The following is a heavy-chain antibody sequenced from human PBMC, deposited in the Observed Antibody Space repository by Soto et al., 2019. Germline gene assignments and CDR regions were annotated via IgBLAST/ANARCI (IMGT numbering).Heavy chain of an antibody. J-gene: IGHJ4*02. CDR1: GFSFSSYG. D-gene: IGHD4-17*01. V-gene: IGHV3-33*01. CDR3: ARNDDYGDDAPGVY. Sequence: QVQLVESGGGVVQPGRSLRLSCAASGFSFSSYGMHWVRQAPGKGLEWLAVIWYDGSKKYYADSVKGRFTVSRDNSENTLYRHMTRLPAEDTAVYYCARNDDYGDDAPGVYWGQGTLVIFSS. CDR2: IWYDGSKK.